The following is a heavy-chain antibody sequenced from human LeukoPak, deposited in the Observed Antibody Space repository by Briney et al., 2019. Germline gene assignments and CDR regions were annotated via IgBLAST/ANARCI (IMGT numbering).Heavy chain of an antibody. V-gene: IGHV3-23*01. D-gene: IGHD3-22*01. CDR2: INGGAYST. Sequence: GGSLRLSCAASGFTFSSYAMTWVRQAPGKGLEWISAINGGAYSTSYADSVKGRFTISRDNSKNTLYLQMNSLRAEDTAVYYCARNSSGFKLGDAFDIRGQGTMVTASS. J-gene: IGHJ3*02. CDR3: ARNSSGFKLGDAFDI. CDR1: GFTFSSYA.